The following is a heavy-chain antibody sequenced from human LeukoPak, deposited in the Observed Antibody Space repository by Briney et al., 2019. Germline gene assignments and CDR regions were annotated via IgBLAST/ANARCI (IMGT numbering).Heavy chain of an antibody. CDR3: AREEAAAADY. D-gene: IGHD6-13*01. CDR2: ISGDGSIT. CDR1: GFTLSRHW. V-gene: IGHV3-74*01. J-gene: IGHJ4*02. Sequence: GGSLRLSCSASGFTLSRHWMQWVRQSPGKGLMWVSRISGDGSITGYADSVKGRFTISRDNAKNTLFLQMNSLRLEDTAVYYCAREEAAAADYWGQGTLVTVSS.